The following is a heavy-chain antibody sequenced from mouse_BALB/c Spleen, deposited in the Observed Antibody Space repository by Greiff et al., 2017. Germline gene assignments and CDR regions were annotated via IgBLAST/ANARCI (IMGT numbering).Heavy chain of an antibody. CDR1: GFNIKDTY. D-gene: IGHD3-1*01. Sequence: EVQLQQSGAELVKPGASVKLSCTASGFNIKDTYMHWVKQRPEQGLEWIGRIDPANGNTIYDPKFQGKASITADTSSNTAYLQLSSLTSEDTAVYYCANSGYQFAYWGQGTLVTVSA. J-gene: IGHJ3*01. V-gene: IGHV14-3*02. CDR2: IDPANGNT. CDR3: ANSGYQFAY.